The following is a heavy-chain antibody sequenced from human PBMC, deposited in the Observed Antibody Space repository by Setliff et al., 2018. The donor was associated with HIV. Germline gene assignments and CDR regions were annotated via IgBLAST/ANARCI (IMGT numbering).Heavy chain of an antibody. Sequence: SETLSLTCAVYGGSFSGYYWSWIRQPPGKGLEWIGEINHSGSTNYNMSLWSRVAISLDASRNQFSLELISVTAADTAVYYCAGGPGTTSIDYWAQGTLVTVSS. CDR3: AGGPGTTSIDY. J-gene: IGHJ4*02. CDR1: GGSFSGYY. D-gene: IGHD1-26*01. V-gene: IGHV4-34*01. CDR2: INHSGST.